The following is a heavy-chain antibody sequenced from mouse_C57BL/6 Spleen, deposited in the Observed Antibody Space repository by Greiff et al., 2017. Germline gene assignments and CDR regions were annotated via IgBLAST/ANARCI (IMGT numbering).Heavy chain of an antibody. D-gene: IGHD2-3*01. CDR3: ARGGYSFAY. CDR1: GYSITSGYY. V-gene: IGHV3-6*01. Sequence: EVHLVESGPGLVKPSQSLSLTCSVTGYSITSGYYWNWIRQFPGNKLEWMGYISYDGSNNYNPSLKNRISITRDTSKNQFFLKLNSVTTEDTATYYCARGGYSFAYWGQGTLVTVSA. CDR2: ISYDGSN. J-gene: IGHJ3*01.